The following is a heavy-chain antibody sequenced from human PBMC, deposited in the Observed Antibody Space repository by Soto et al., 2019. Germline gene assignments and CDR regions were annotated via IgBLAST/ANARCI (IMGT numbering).Heavy chain of an antibody. CDR1: GGTFSSYA. Sequence: WASVKVSCKASGGTFSSYAISWVRQAPGQGLGWMGWISTYSGDTKYAQKFQGRVTMTTDTSTTTAYLELRSLRSDDTAVYYCARHHGPTTSENWFDPWGQGTLVTVSS. CDR3: ARHHGPTTSENWFDP. CDR2: ISTYSGDT. J-gene: IGHJ5*02. V-gene: IGHV1-18*01. D-gene: IGHD5-12*01.